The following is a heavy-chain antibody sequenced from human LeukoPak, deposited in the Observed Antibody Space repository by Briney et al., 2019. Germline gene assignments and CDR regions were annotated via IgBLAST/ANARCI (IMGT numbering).Heavy chain of an antibody. Sequence: GGSLRLSCAASGFTFSSYSMNWVRQAPGKGLEWVSSISSSSSYIYYADSVKGRFTISRDNAKNSLYLQMNSLRAEDTAVYYCARAPWGQLVPQYYFDYWGQGTLVTVSS. CDR1: GFTFSSYS. CDR3: ARAPWGQLVPQYYFDY. CDR2: ISSSSSYI. V-gene: IGHV3-21*01. D-gene: IGHD6-6*01. J-gene: IGHJ4*02.